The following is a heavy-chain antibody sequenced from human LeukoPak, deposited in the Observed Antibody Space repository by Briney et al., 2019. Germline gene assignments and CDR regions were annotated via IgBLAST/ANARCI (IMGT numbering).Heavy chain of an antibody. V-gene: IGHV3-30-3*01. J-gene: IGHJ4*02. CDR1: GFTFSSYA. D-gene: IGHD3-10*01. CDR3: ARSSRPAGAFDY. CDR2: ISYDGSNK. Sequence: PGRSLRLSCAASGFTFSSYAMHWVRQAPGKGLEWVAVISYDGSNKYYADSVRGRFTIPRDNSKNTLYLQMNSLRAEDTAVYYCARSSRPAGAFDYWGQGTLVTVSS.